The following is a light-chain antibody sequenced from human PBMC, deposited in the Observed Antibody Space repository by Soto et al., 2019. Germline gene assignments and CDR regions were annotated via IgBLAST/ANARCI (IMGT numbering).Light chain of an antibody. Sequence: DIQMTQSPSTLSASVGDRVTITCRASQSVSYWLAWYQQKPGMAPKLLIHDASSVESGVPSRFRGSGSGKEFTLTISSLQPDDFATYYCQQYGFSFGPGTKVEI. CDR3: QQYGFS. CDR2: DAS. J-gene: IGKJ3*01. V-gene: IGKV1-5*01. CDR1: QSVSYW.